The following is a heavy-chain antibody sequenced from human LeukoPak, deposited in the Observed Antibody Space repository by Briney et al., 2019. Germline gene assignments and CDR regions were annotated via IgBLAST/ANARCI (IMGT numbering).Heavy chain of an antibody. V-gene: IGHV1-8*01. CDR2: MNPNSGNT. CDR3: AREYGSGSYLSYYYYGMDV. CDR1: GYTFTSYD. D-gene: IGHD3-10*01. Sequence: ASVKVSCKASGYTFTSYDINWMRQATGQGLEWMGWMNPNSGNTGYAQKFQGRVTMTRNTSISTAYMELSSLRSEDTAVYYCAREYGSGSYLSYYYYGMDVWGQGTTVTVSS. J-gene: IGHJ6*02.